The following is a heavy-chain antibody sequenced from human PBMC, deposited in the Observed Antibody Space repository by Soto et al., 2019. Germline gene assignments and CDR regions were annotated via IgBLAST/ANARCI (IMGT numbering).Heavy chain of an antibody. V-gene: IGHV3-21*01. Sequence: KPGGSLRLSCAASGFSFSTYSMNWVRQAPGRGLEWVSSISSSSNYIYYGDSVKGRLTISRDNAKNSLYLHMSSLRAEDTALYYCVRDQGTVAPSYFDPWGRGILVTVSS. CDR3: VRDQGTVAPSYFDP. CDR2: ISSSSNYI. D-gene: IGHD1-26*01. CDR1: GFSFSTYS. J-gene: IGHJ4*02.